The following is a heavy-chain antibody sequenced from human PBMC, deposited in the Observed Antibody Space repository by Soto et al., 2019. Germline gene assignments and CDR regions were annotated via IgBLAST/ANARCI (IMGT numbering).Heavy chain of an antibody. CDR1: GNTFTYRY. Sequence: QMQLVQSGAEVKKTGSTVTVSCQALGNTFTYRYLHWVRQAPGQALGGMGWFTPFGGDAHYPQKFQERVTITRDRSINTAYMRMSSLGSEDTAIYYCATGGAGSGPFTWELPDHWGQGTLVTVSS. CDR3: ATGGAGSGPFTWELPDH. J-gene: IGHJ4*02. V-gene: IGHV1-45*02. CDR2: FTPFGGDA. D-gene: IGHD1-26*01.